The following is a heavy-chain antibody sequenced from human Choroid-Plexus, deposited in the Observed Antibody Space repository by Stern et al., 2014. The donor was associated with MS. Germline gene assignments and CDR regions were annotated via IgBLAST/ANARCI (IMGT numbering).Heavy chain of an antibody. J-gene: IGHJ5*02. Sequence: QVHLVESGGGVVQPGRPLRLSCVASGFTFGSCAMHWVRPAPGKGLEWVAGVSYDGSNKYYADSVKGRFTISRDNSQNTLYMQMSSLRPEDTAVYYCAKDRQYLTYFFDHWGQGSLVTVSS. CDR2: VSYDGSNK. CDR1: GFTFGSCA. V-gene: IGHV3-30*18. D-gene: IGHD2/OR15-2a*01. CDR3: AKDRQYLTYFFDH.